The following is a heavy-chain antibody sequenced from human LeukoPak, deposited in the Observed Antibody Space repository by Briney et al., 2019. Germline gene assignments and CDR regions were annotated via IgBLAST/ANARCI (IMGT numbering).Heavy chain of an antibody. V-gene: IGHV4-59*01. CDR1: GGSISSYY. CDR3: ARARYNWSDP. Sequence: SETLSLTCTVSGGSISSYYWSWIRQLPGKGLEWIGYIYYSGSTNYNPSLKSRVTISVDTSKNQFSLDLSSVTAADTAVYYCARARYNWSDPWGQGTLVTVSS. J-gene: IGHJ5*02. CDR2: IYYSGST.